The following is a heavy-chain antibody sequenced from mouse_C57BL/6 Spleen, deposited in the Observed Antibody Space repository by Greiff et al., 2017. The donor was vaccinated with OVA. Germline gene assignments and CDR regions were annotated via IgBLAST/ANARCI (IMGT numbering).Heavy chain of an antibody. J-gene: IGHJ2*01. CDR3: ARRKIYYYYFDY. CDR2: IHPNSGST. CDR1: GYTFTSYW. V-gene: IGHV1-64*01. D-gene: IGHD1-1*01. Sequence: VQLQQPGAELVKPGASVKLSCKASGYTFTSYWMHWVKQRPGQGLEWIGMIHPNSGSTNYNEKFKSKATLTVDKSSSTAYMQLSSLTSEDSAVYFCARRKIYYYYFDYWGQGTTLTVSS.